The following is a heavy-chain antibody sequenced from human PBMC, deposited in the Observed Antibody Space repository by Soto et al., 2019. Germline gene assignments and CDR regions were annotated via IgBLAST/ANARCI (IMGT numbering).Heavy chain of an antibody. CDR2: INPSGGST. CDR1: GGTFSSYA. D-gene: IGHD1-1*01. V-gene: IGHV1-69*06. Sequence: QVQLVQSGAEVKKPGSSVKVSCKASGGTFSSYAISWVRQAPGQGLEWMGGINPSGGSTSYAQKFQGRVTITRDTSTSTVYMELSSLRSEDTAVYHCARNDKSGLDYWGQGTLVTVSS. CDR3: ARNDKSGLDY. J-gene: IGHJ4*02.